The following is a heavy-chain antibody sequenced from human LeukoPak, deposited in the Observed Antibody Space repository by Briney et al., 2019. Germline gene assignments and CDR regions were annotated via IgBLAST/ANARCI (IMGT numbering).Heavy chain of an antibody. V-gene: IGHV4-34*01. CDR1: GGSFSGYY. Sequence: TPSETLSLTCAVYGGSFSGYYWSWIRQPPGKGLEWIGEINHSGSTNYNPSLKSRVTMSVDTSKNQFSLKLSSVTAADAAVYYCARTSPIVGATYFDYWGQGTLVTVSS. CDR2: INHSGST. CDR3: ARTSPIVGATYFDY. D-gene: IGHD1-26*01. J-gene: IGHJ4*02.